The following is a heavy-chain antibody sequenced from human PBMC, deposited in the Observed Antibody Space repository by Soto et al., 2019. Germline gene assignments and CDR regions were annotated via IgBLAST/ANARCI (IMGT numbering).Heavy chain of an antibody. CDR3: ARDWAYSTTQEFDS. J-gene: IGHJ4*02. CDR2: IYSGGGT. D-gene: IGHD5-12*01. V-gene: IGHV3-66*01. CDR1: GHTFHGYA. Sequence: PGGSLRLSCVASGHTFHGYAMSWVRQVPGKGLEWVSVIYSGGGTYYADSVKSRFTISRDNSKNTLYLQMNSLRVEDTAVYYCARDWAYSTTQEFDSWGQGTLVTVSS.